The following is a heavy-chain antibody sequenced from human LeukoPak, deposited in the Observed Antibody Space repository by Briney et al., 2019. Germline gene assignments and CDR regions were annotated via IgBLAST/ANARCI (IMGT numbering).Heavy chain of an antibody. Sequence: SETLSLTCSVSGDSFISYYWNWLRQSPGKGLEWIGNIHHFGRTEYNSSLRSRVTMFLDSSNNQFSLKLTSVTPTDTAVYYWARGLWTQPGLVPFNYWGQGILVTVSS. CDR2: IHHFGRT. J-gene: IGHJ4*02. D-gene: IGHD1-14*01. V-gene: IGHV4-59*01. CDR3: ARGLWTQPGLVPFNY. CDR1: GDSFISYY.